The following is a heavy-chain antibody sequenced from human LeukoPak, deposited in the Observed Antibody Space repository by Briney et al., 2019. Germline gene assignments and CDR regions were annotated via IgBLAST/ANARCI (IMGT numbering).Heavy chain of an antibody. V-gene: IGHV3-30-3*01. Sequence: GRSLRLSCAASGFTFSSYAMHWVRQAPGKGLEWVAVISYDGSNKYYADSVKGRFTISRDNSKNTLYLQMNSLRAEDTAVYYCARDGDSSGWYVNYWGQGTLVTVSS. CDR1: GFTFSSYA. J-gene: IGHJ4*02. D-gene: IGHD6-19*01. CDR3: ARDGDSSGWYVNY. CDR2: ISYDGSNK.